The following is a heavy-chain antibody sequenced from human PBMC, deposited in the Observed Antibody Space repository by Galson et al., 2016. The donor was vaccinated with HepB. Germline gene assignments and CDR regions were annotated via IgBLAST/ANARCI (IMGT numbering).Heavy chain of an antibody. CDR3: AIRLYSSGSFDY. J-gene: IGHJ4*02. Sequence: QSGAEVKKPGESLRISCMGSGYNFITYWISWVRQMPGKGLEWMGSIDPSDSYTNYSPSFQGQVTISTDRSISTAYLQWSSLKASDTAIYYCAIRLYSSGSFDYWGQGTLVTVSS. D-gene: IGHD6-19*01. V-gene: IGHV5-10-1*04. CDR1: GYNFITYW. CDR2: IDPSDSYT.